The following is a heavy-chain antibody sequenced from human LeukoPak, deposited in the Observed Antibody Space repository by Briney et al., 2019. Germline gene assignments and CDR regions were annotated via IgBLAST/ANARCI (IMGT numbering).Heavy chain of an antibody. CDR3: ARCGVTHGLDV. J-gene: IGHJ6*02. Sequence: GGSLRLSCAASGFTFSTYSMNWVRQAPGKGLEWVSSISSSSDYIYYADSLKGRFTISRDNSKNTVYLQMNSLRAEDTAVYYCARCGVTHGLDVWGQGTTVTVSS. CDR1: GFTFSTYS. CDR2: ISSSSDYI. D-gene: IGHD3-10*01. V-gene: IGHV3-21*04.